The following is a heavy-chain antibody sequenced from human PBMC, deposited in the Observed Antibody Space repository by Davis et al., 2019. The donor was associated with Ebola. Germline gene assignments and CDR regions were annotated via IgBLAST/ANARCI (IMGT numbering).Heavy chain of an antibody. CDR3: ARSSYPSSSYLTS. CDR1: GGSLTSYA. Sequence: SVKVSCKSSGGSLTSYAITWVRQAPGQGLECMGGIIFIFGTTNYAQKFQGRLTITADESTSTAYMELSSLRSEDTAIYYCARSSYPSSSYLTSWGQGTLVTVSS. CDR2: IIFIFGTT. V-gene: IGHV1-69*13. D-gene: IGHD6-6*01. J-gene: IGHJ5*02.